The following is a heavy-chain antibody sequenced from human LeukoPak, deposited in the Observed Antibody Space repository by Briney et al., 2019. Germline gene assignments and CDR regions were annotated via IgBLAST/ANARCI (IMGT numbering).Heavy chain of an antibody. Sequence: GGSLRLSCAASGFTLSRYWMYWVRQAPGKGLLWVSHIDSDGSITNYADSVKGRFTVSRDNAKNTVYLQMDSLRAEDTAVYYCVRAWDYWGQGTLVTVSS. V-gene: IGHV3-74*01. CDR1: GFTLSRYW. CDR3: VRAWDY. J-gene: IGHJ4*02. CDR2: IDSDGSIT. D-gene: IGHD1-26*01.